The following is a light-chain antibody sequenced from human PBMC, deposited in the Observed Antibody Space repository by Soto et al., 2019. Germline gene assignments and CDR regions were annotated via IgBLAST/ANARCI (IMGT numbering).Light chain of an antibody. CDR3: SSHTTSNTYV. CDR1: SSDVGAYNY. Sequence: QSVLTQPASVSGSPGQSITISCTGTSSDVGAYNYVSWYQQHPGKAPELIIYDVSNRPSGVSNRLSGSKSGNTASLTISGLQAEDEADYHCSSHTTSNTYVFGTGTKVTVL. J-gene: IGLJ1*01. CDR2: DVS. V-gene: IGLV2-14*01.